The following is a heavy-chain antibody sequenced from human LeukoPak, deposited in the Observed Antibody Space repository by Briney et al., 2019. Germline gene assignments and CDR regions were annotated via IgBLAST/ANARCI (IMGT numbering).Heavy chain of an antibody. CDR3: ARQYGEYAFDI. CDR2: IYPGDSNT. V-gene: IGHV5-51*01. Sequence: GESLNISCKGSGNSFTIYYIGWVRHVPGKGLEWMGIIYPGDSNTRYSPSFQGQVTISVDKSITTAYLQWSSLKASDTAMYYCARQYGEYAFDIWGQGTMVTVSS. J-gene: IGHJ3*02. D-gene: IGHD4-17*01. CDR1: GNSFTIYY.